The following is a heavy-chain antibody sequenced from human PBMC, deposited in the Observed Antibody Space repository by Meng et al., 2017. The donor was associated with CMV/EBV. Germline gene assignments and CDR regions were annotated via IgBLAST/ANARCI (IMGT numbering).Heavy chain of an antibody. D-gene: IGHD2-15*01. CDR1: GGSISSYY. Sequence: QVQLQESAPGLGKPSATLSLTSTVSGGSISSYYWSWIRQPAGKGLEWIGRIYTSGSTNYNPSLKSRVTMSVDTSKNQFSLKLSSVTAADTAVYYCARSMVVAGDWFDPWGQGTLVTVSS. J-gene: IGHJ5*02. CDR3: ARSMVVAGDWFDP. V-gene: IGHV4-4*07. CDR2: IYTSGST.